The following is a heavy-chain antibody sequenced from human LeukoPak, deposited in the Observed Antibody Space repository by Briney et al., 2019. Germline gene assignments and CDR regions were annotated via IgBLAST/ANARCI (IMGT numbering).Heavy chain of an antibody. CDR3: ARAIVWFGSDY. CDR2: IKQDGSEK. J-gene: IGHJ4*02. Sequence: GALRLSCAASGFIFSSYWMSWVRQAPGKGLEWVANIKQDGSEKYYLDSVKGRFTISRDNAKNSLYLQMNSLRAEDTAVYYCARAIVWFGSDYWGQGTLVTVSS. CDR1: GFIFSSYW. D-gene: IGHD3-10*01. V-gene: IGHV3-7*01.